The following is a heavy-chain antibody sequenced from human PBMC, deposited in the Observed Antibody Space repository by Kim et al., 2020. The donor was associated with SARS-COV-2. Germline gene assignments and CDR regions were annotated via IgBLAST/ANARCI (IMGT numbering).Heavy chain of an antibody. V-gene: IGHV1-24*01. CDR1: GYTLTELS. D-gene: IGHD1-26*01. CDR2: FDPEDGET. J-gene: IGHJ6*02. CDR3: ATGPPFIVGATGDRFFYYGMDV. Sequence: SVKVSCKLSGYTLTELSMHWVRQAPGKGLEWMGGFDPEDGETIYAQKFQGRVTMTEDTSTDTAYMELSSLRSEDTAVYYCATGPPFIVGATGDRFFYYGMDVWGQGTTVTVSS.